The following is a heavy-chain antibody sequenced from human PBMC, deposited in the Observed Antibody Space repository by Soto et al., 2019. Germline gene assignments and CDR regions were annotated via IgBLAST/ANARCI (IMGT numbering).Heavy chain of an antibody. Sequence: ESGGDLVQPGGSLRLSCGASGFTFSSYDFHWVRQATGKGLEWVSGIGTAGDTYYAGSVKGRFIMSRENAKNSLYLQMNSLRAGDTAVYYCTRGADGFDYWGQGTLVTVSS. CDR2: IGTAGDT. CDR1: GFTFSSYD. D-gene: IGHD3-16*01. J-gene: IGHJ4*02. V-gene: IGHV3-13*01. CDR3: TRGADGFDY.